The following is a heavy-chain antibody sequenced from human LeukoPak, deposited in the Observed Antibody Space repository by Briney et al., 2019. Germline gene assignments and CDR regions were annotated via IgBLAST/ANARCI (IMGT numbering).Heavy chain of an antibody. D-gene: IGHD4-17*01. CDR2: ISYDGSNK. J-gene: IGHJ5*02. V-gene: IGHV3-30-3*01. CDR3: ARDYGVNVDNWFDP. CDR1: GFTFSSYA. Sequence: GGSLRLSCAASGFTFSSYAMHWVRQAPGKGLEWVAVISYDGSNKYYADSVKGRFTISRDNSKNTLYLQMNSLRAEDTAVYYCARDYGVNVDNWFDPWGQGTLVTVSS.